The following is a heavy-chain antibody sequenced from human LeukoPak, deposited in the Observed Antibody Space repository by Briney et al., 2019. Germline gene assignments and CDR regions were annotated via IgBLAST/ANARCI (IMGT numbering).Heavy chain of an antibody. CDR1: GSTFSSYW. J-gene: IGHJ4*02. V-gene: IGHV3-74*01. CDR2: INSAGSST. D-gene: IGHD4-17*01. Sequence: HAGGFLRLSWAASGSTFSSYWMHWVRQAPGKGLVWVSRINSAGSSTSYADSVKGRFTISRENAKNTLYLQMNSLRAEDTAVYYCARMPYYGDYTSLDYWGQGTLVTVSS. CDR3: ARMPYYGDYTSLDY.